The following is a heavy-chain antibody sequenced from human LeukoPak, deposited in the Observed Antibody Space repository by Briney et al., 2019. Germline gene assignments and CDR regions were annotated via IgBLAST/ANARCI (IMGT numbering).Heavy chain of an antibody. CDR2: INHSGST. CDR1: GGSFSGYY. V-gene: IGHV4-34*01. J-gene: IGHJ4*02. CDR3: ARGLSVVVPAAMPALVY. D-gene: IGHD2-2*01. Sequence: SETLSLTCAVYGGSFSGYYWSWIRQPPGKGLEWIGEINHSGSTNYNPSLKSRVTISVDTFKNQFSLKLSSVTAADTAVYYCARGLSVVVPAAMPALVYWGQGTLVTVSS.